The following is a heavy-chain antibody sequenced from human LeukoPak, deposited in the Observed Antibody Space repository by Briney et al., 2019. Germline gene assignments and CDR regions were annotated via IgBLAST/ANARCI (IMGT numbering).Heavy chain of an antibody. D-gene: IGHD5-18*01. CDR3: SRGLRSYGLN. V-gene: IGHV4-59*01. CDR2: IYYTGST. J-gene: IGHJ4*02. CDR1: GASISSDY. Sequence: SETLSLTCTVSGASISSDYWTWIRQPPGKRLEWIGNIYYTGSTNYNPSLKSRVTISIATSKNQFSLKLSSVAAADTAVYYCSRGLRSYGLNWGQGTLVTVSS.